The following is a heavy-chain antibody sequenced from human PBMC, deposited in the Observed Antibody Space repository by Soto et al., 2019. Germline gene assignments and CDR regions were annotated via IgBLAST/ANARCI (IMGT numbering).Heavy chain of an antibody. D-gene: IGHD2-2*01. CDR3: ARAPLRRYCSSTSCFRVYYYGMDV. Sequence: QVQLQQWGAGLLKPSETLSLTCAVYGGSFSGYYWSWIRQPPGKGLEWIGEINHSGSTNYNPSLKSRLPISVDTSKNQFSLKLSSVTAADTAVYYCARAPLRRYCSSTSCFRVYYYGMDVWGQGTTVTVSS. J-gene: IGHJ6*02. CDR2: INHSGST. CDR1: GGSFSGYY. V-gene: IGHV4-34*01.